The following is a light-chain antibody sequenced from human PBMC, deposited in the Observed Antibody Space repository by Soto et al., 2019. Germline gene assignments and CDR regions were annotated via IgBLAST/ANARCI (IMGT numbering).Light chain of an antibody. Sequence: SYELTQPSSVSVSPGQTARITCSGDVLAKKYARWFQQRPGQAPVLVIYKDSARPSGIPERFSGSSSGTTVTLTISGAQVEDEADYYCYSAADNKGWVFGGGTKLTVL. CDR3: YSAADNKGWV. CDR1: VLAKKY. CDR2: KDS. J-gene: IGLJ3*02. V-gene: IGLV3-27*01.